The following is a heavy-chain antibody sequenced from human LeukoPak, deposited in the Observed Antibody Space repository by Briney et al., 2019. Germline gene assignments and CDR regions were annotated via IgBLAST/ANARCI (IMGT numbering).Heavy chain of an antibody. CDR2: TPYDGNNK. Sequence: GGSLRLSCAASGFSFSTFAMHWVRQAPGKGLEWVAVTPYDGNNKYYADSVKGRFTISRDNSKNTLYLQMNSLRTEDSALYYCARDGNSGYDLTYYYGMDVWGQGTTVTVSS. CDR1: GFSFSTFA. V-gene: IGHV3-30-3*01. D-gene: IGHD5-12*01. CDR3: ARDGNSGYDLTYYYGMDV. J-gene: IGHJ6*02.